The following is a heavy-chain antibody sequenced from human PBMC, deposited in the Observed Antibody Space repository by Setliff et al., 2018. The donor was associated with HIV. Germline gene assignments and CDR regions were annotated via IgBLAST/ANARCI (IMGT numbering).Heavy chain of an antibody. V-gene: IGHV3-23*01. J-gene: IGHJ3*02. CDR3: AKDQAVVTPRYDAFDI. CDR1: GFTFSTYP. D-gene: IGHD2-15*01. Sequence: GGSLRLSCAASGFTFSTYPMSWVRQAPGKGLAWVSASSAGGGSTYYAYSVKGRFTISRDNSKNTLYLQMNSLRAEDTAVYYCAKDQAVVTPRYDAFDIWGQGTMVTVSS. CDR2: SSAGGGST.